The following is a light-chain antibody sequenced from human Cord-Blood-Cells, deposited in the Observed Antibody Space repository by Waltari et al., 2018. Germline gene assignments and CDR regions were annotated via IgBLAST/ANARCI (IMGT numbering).Light chain of an antibody. CDR3: QQSYSTPRT. V-gene: IGKV1-39*01. J-gene: IGKJ2*01. CDR1: QSISSY. Sequence: DIQMLQSQCSLSSSVSYSFTITCRASQSISSYLNWYQQKPGKAPKLLIYAASSLQSGVPSRFSGSGSGTDFTLTISSLQPEDFATYYCQQSYSTPRTFGQGTKLEIK. CDR2: AAS.